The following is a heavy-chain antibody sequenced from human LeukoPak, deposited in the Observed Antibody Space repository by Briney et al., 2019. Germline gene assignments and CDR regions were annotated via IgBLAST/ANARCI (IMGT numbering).Heavy chain of an antibody. Sequence: GRSLRLSCAASGFTFSSYAMHWVRQAPGKGLEWVAVISYDGSNKYYADSVKGRFTISRDNSKNTLYLQMNSLRAEDTAVYYCARDRSYYYDSSGYPHDAFDIWGQGTMVTVSS. CDR3: ARDRSYYYDSSGYPHDAFDI. CDR1: GFTFSSYA. D-gene: IGHD3-22*01. V-gene: IGHV3-30-3*01. J-gene: IGHJ3*02. CDR2: ISYDGSNK.